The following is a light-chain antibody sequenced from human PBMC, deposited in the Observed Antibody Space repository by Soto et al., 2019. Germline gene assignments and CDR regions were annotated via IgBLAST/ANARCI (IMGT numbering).Light chain of an antibody. V-gene: IGLV2-8*01. J-gene: IGLJ1*01. CDR2: EVS. CDR3: YSSAGGNNV. CDR1: SRDVGGYNY. Sequence: SALTQPPSASASLGQSVTISCTGTSRDVGGYNYVSWYQQHPGKAPKLMIYEVSKRPSGVPDRFSGSKSGSTASLTVSGLQAEDEADYYCYSSAGGNNVFGTGPNVTVL.